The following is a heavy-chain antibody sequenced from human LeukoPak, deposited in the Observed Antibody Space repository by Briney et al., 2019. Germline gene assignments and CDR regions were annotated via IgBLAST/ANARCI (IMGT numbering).Heavy chain of an antibody. CDR2: ISWNSGSI. D-gene: IGHD6-19*01. CDR3: AKDPGRQFPGLPDYYMDV. V-gene: IGHV3-9*01. Sequence: GGSLRLSCAASGFTFDDYAMHWVRQAPGEGLEWVSGISWNSGSIGYADSVKGRFTISRDNAKNSLYLQMNSLRAEDTALYYCAKDPGRQFPGLPDYYMDVWGKGTTVTISS. J-gene: IGHJ6*03. CDR1: GFTFDDYA.